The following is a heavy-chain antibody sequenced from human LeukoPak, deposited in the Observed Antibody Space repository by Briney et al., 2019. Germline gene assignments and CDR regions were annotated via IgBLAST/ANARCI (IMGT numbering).Heavy chain of an antibody. CDR3: ARDLTVSSKAGNAFDI. V-gene: IGHV5-51*01. Sequence: GESLKISCKGSGYSFTSQWIGWVRQMPGKGLEGMGLIYPGDSDTRYSPSFRGQVTFSADKSISTAYLQWGSLEASDTAIYYCARDLTVSSKAGNAFDIWGQGTKVTVSS. CDR1: GYSFTSQW. CDR2: IYPGDSDT. D-gene: IGHD6-6*01. J-gene: IGHJ3*02.